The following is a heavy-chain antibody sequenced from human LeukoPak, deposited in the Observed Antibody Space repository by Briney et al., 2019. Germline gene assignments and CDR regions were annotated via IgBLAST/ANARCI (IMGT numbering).Heavy chain of an antibody. Sequence: SETLSLTCTVSGGSISSHYWTWIRQSPVKGLEWIGDISNNGSTSYNPSLKSRVTISIATSKNQFSLKLSSVTAADTAVYYCGRDALVGYFSYYYMDVWGKGTTVTVSS. D-gene: IGHD2-15*01. CDR3: GRDALVGYFSYYYMDV. J-gene: IGHJ6*03. V-gene: IGHV4-59*11. CDR2: ISNNGST. CDR1: GGSISSHY.